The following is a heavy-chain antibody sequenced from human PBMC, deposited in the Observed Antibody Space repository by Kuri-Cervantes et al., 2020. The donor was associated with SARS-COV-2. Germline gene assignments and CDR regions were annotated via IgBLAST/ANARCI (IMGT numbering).Heavy chain of an antibody. Sequence: GESLKISCAASGFIFSDYYMSWIRQAPGKGLEWVSYISSSSTYTNYTDSVRGRFTISRDNSKNTLYLQMNSLRAEDTAVYYCAPPEWELPLLGGWGQGTLVPVSS. CDR1: GFIFSDYY. CDR2: ISSSSTYT. J-gene: IGHJ4*02. D-gene: IGHD1-26*01. V-gene: IGHV3-11*06. CDR3: APPEWELPLLGG.